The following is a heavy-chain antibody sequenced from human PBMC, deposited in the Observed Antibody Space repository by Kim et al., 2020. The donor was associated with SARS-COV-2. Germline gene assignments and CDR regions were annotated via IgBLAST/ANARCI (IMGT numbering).Heavy chain of an antibody. D-gene: IGHD3-16*01. CDR2: ISYDGSNK. CDR1: GFTFSSYG. J-gene: IGHJ4*02. Sequence: GGSLRLSCAASGFTFSSYGMHWVRQAPGKGLEWVAVISYDGSNKYYADSVKGRFTISRDNSKNTLYLQMNSLRAEDTAVYYCAKVSGEGWGIDYWGQGTLVTVSS. V-gene: IGHV3-30*18. CDR3: AKVSGEGWGIDY.